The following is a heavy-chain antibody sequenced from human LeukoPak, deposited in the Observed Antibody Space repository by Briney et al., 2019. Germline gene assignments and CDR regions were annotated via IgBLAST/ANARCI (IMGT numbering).Heavy chain of an antibody. CDR1: GYTFTGYY. CDR3: TRGGYSSSWEDY. J-gene: IGHJ4*02. D-gene: IGHD6-13*01. CDR2: MNPNSGNT. V-gene: IGHV1-8*02. Sequence: ASVKVSCKASGYTFTGYYMHWVRQAPGQGLEWMGWMNPNSGNTGYAQKFQGRVTMTRNTSISTAYMELSSLRSEDTAVYYCTRGGYSSSWEDYWGQGTLVTVSS.